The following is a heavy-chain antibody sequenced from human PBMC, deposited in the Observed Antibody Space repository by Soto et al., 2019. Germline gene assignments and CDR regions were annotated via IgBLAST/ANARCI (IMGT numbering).Heavy chain of an antibody. J-gene: IGHJ4*02. Sequence: SVKVSCKASGGTFSSYAISWVRQAPGQGLEWMGGIIPIFGTANYAQKFQGGVTITADKSTSTAYMELSSLRSEDTAVYYCARVDTARDGHKPTDHWGKGTMV. CDR1: GGTFSSYA. CDR3: ARVDTARDGHKPTDH. CDR2: IIPIFGTA. D-gene: IGHD5-18*01. V-gene: IGHV1-69*06.